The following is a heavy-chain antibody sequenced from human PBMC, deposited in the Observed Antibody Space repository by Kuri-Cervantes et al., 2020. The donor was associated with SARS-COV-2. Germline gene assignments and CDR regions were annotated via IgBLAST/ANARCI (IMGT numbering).Heavy chain of an antibody. CDR3: VVGFFSSRKCDY. Sequence: ASVKVSCKAFGYSFSDHYMYWVRQAPGQGLEWMGIINPSGSGTRYPQSFQGRVSMTRVTSTSTVYMELSSLTSEDTAVYYCVVGFFSSRKCDYWGQGTLVTVSS. V-gene: IGHV1-46*01. D-gene: IGHD2-15*01. CDR2: INPSGSGT. CDR1: GYSFSDHY. J-gene: IGHJ4*02.